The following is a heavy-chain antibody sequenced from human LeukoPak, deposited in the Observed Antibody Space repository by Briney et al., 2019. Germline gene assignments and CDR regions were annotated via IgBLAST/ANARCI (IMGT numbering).Heavy chain of an antibody. CDR2: IYYSGST. J-gene: IGHJ5*02. V-gene: IGHV4-59*01. Sequence: PSETLSLTCTVSGGSISTYYWTWIRQPPGKGLEWIGYIYYSGSTNYNPSLKSRVTISVDTSKNQFSLKLSSVTAADTAVYYCARARLSDFWSGNGGGNWFDPWGQGTLVTVSS. D-gene: IGHD3-3*01. CDR1: GGSISTYY. CDR3: ARARLSDFWSGNGGGNWFDP.